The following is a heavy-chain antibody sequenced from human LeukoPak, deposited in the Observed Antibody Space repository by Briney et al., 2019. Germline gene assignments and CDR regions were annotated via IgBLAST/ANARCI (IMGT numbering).Heavy chain of an antibody. CDR1: GYTFTGYY. CDR3: ARVLAVADSMGGY. Sequence: ASVKVSCKASGYTFTGYYMHWVRQAPGQGLEWMGWINPNSGGTNYAQKFQGRVTMTGDTSISTAYMELSRLRSDDTAVYYCARVLAVADSMGGYWGQGTLVTVSS. D-gene: IGHD6-19*01. CDR2: INPNSGGT. V-gene: IGHV1-2*02. J-gene: IGHJ4*02.